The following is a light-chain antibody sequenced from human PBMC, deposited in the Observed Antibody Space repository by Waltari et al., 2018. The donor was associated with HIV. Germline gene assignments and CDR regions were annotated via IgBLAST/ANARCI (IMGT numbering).Light chain of an antibody. J-gene: IGLJ2*01. Sequence: QSALTQPASVSGSPGQSITISCTGTRSDFGFYGYISWYQQVPGKVPQVSIYEVTSRPSGVSNLFSGSKAGHTASLINSGLQAEDEGDYFCTSYTANDTLLFGGGTKVTVL. V-gene: IGLV2-14*01. CDR1: RSDFGFYGY. CDR2: EVT. CDR3: TSYTANDTLL.